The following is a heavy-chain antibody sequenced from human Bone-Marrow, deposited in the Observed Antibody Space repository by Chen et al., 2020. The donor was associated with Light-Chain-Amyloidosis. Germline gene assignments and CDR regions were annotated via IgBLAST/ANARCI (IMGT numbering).Heavy chain of an antibody. CDR3: ARRRDGYNFDY. Sequence: EVQLEQSGPDVKKPGESLKISCKGSGTTFPNYWIGWVRQMPGKGLEWMGVIYPEDSDARYSPSFEGQVTISADKSITTAYLQWRSLKASDTAMYYCARRRDGYNFDYWGQGTLVTVSS. J-gene: IGHJ4*02. D-gene: IGHD5-12*01. CDR1: GTTFPNYW. V-gene: IGHV5-51*01. CDR2: IYPEDSDA.